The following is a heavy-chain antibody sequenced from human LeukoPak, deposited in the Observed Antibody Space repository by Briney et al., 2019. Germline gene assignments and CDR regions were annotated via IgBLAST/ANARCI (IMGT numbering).Heavy chain of an antibody. CDR2: ISGSGGST. J-gene: IGHJ4*02. Sequence: GGSLRLSCAASGFTFSSYAMSWVRQAPGKGLEWVSAISGSGGSTYYADSVKGRFTISRDNSKNTLYLQMNSLRAEDTAVYYCARGVPEPFYDFWSGYYNYWGQGTLVTVSS. CDR1: GFTFSSYA. D-gene: IGHD3-3*01. V-gene: IGHV3-23*01. CDR3: ARGVPEPFYDFWSGYYNY.